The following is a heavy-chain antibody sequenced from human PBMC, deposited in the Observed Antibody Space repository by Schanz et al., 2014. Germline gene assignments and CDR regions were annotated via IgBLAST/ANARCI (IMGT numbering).Heavy chain of an antibody. D-gene: IGHD2-15*01. CDR3: ARAGYCRDSGCYSLGIEY. J-gene: IGHJ4*02. CDR2: INPSSGGT. Sequence: QVPLVQSGAEVKKPGSSVKVSCKASGYTFTSYGISWVRQAPGQGLEWMGRINPSSGGTNYAQKFQGRVTMTRDTSISTAYMELSRLRSDDTTVYYCARAGYCRDSGCYSLGIEYWGQGTLVTVSS. CDR1: GYTFTSYG. V-gene: IGHV1-2*06.